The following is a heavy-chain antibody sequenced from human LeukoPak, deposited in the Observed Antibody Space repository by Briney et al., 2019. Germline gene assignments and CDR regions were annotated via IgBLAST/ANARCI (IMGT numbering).Heavy chain of an antibody. Sequence: PSETLSLTCAVYGGSFSGYYWSWIRQPPGKGLEWVGEINQSGSTNYNASLKSRVTISVDTSKNQFSLKLSSVTAADTAVYYCARGRATDSSGWPLGAFDIWGQGTMVTVSS. D-gene: IGHD6-19*01. CDR3: ARGRATDSSGWPLGAFDI. CDR1: GGSFSGYY. CDR2: INQSGST. V-gene: IGHV4-34*01. J-gene: IGHJ3*02.